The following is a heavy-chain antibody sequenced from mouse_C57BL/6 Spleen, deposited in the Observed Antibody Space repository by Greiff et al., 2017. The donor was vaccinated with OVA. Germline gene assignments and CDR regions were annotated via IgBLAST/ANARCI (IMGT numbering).Heavy chain of an antibody. Sequence: VQLQQSGAELMKPGASVKLSCKATGYTFTGYWIEWVKQRPGHGLEWIGEILPGSGSTNYNEKFKGKATFTADTSSNTAYMQLSSLTTEDSAIYYCARPLHYYGSSYYYAMDYWGQGTSVTVSS. D-gene: IGHD1-1*01. J-gene: IGHJ4*01. CDR1: GYTFTGYW. CDR3: ARPLHYYGSSYYYAMDY. CDR2: ILPGSGST. V-gene: IGHV1-9*01.